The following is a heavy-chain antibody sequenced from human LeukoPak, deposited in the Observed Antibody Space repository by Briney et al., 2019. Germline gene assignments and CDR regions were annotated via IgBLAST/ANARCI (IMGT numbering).Heavy chain of an antibody. CDR2: IYYSGST. V-gene: IGHV4-59*08. CDR1: GGSISSYY. D-gene: IGHD3-9*01. J-gene: IGHJ4*02. Sequence: SETLSLTCTVSGGSISSYYWSWIRQPPGKGLEWIGYIYYSGSTNYNPSLKSRVTISVDTSKNQFPLKLSSVTAADTAVYYCARASYYDVLSIDYWGQGTLVTVSS. CDR3: ARASYYDVLSIDY.